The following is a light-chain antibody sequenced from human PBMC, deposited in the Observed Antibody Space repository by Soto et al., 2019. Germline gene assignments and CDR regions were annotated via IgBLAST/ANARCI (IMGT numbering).Light chain of an antibody. J-gene: IGKJ4*01. CDR2: DAS. CDR3: RQFSSYPRT. Sequence: EVVLTQSPGTVSLSTGERATLSCRASETFRNNYLAWYQQKPGHAPRLLVYDASSRATGILDRFSGGGCGTDFTLLISSREPADFVVYYCRQFSSYPRTFGGGTKVDIK. CDR1: ETFRNNY. V-gene: IGKV3-20*01.